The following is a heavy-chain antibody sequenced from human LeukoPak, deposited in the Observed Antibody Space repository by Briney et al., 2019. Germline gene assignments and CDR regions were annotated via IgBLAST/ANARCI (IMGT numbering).Heavy chain of an antibody. Sequence: SETLSLTCTVSGGSISSGGYYWSWIRQHPGKGLEWIGYIYYSGSTYYNPSLKSRVTISVDTSKNQFSLKLSSVTAADTAVYYCARGGDIVMVVAATSTYLYNWFDPWGQGTLVTVSS. J-gene: IGHJ5*02. CDR3: ARGGDIVMVVAATSTYLYNWFDP. D-gene: IGHD2-15*01. CDR1: GGSISSGGYY. CDR2: IYYSGST. V-gene: IGHV4-61*08.